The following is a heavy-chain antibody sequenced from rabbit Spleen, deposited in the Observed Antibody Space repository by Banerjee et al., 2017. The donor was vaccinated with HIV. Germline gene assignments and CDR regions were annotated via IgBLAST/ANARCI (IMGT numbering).Heavy chain of an antibody. Sequence: QSLEESGGGLVKPGASPTLTCTASGFSFSSDYDMCWVRQAPGKGLEWIACIGAGSSGSTYYASWAKGRFTISRTWSTTVTLQMTSLTAADTATYFCARNYVNAFDPWGQGTLVTVS. V-gene: IGHV1S40*01. CDR2: IGAGSSGST. D-gene: IGHD1-1*01. CDR1: GFSFSSDYD. CDR3: ARNYVNAFDP. J-gene: IGHJ2*01.